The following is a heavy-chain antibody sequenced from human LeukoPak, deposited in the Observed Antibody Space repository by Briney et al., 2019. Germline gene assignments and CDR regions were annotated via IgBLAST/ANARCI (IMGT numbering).Heavy chain of an antibody. V-gene: IGHV1-18*04. CDR1: GYTFTSYG. J-gene: IGHJ3*02. Sequence: ASVKVSCKASGYTFTSYGISWERQAPGQGLEWMGWISAYNGNTNYAQKLQGRVTMTTDTSTSTAYMELRSLRSDETAVYYCARDLDGSGSYYTAGDAFDIWGQGTMVTVSP. CDR2: ISAYNGNT. CDR3: ARDLDGSGSYYTAGDAFDI. D-gene: IGHD3-10*01.